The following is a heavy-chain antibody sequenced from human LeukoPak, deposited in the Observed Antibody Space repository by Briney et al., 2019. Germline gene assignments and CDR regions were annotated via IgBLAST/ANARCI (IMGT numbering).Heavy chain of an antibody. D-gene: IGHD1-7*01. Sequence: SGGSLRLSCAASGFTFSSYAMSWVRQAPGKGLEWVSAISGGGGSTYYADSVKGRFTISRDNSKNTLYLQMNSLRAEDTAVYYCAKCEGELRDYYYGMDVWGQGTTVTVSS. CDR3: AKCEGELRDYYYGMDV. V-gene: IGHV3-23*01. J-gene: IGHJ6*02. CDR2: ISGGGGST. CDR1: GFTFSSYA.